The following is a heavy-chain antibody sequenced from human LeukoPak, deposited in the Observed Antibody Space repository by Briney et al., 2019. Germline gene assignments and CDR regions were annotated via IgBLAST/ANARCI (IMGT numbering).Heavy chain of an antibody. Sequence: HGESLQISSKGSGYSFTSYWIGWVRQLPGKGLEWMGIIYPGDSDTRYSPSFQGQVTISADKSISTAYLQWSSLKASDTAMYYCARRGYSYGLDYWGQGTLVTVSS. CDR3: ARRGYSYGLDY. V-gene: IGHV5-51*01. CDR1: GYSFTSYW. D-gene: IGHD5-18*01. J-gene: IGHJ4*02. CDR2: IYPGDSDT.